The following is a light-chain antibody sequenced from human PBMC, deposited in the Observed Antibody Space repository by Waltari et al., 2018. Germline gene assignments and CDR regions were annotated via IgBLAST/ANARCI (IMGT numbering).Light chain of an antibody. V-gene: IGKV3-11*01. CDR3: QQRSNWPPWT. Sequence: EIALTQSPATLSLSPGERATLSCRASQSVRSYLAWYQQKPGQAPRLLIYDASNRATGIPARFSGSGSGTDFTLTISSLEPEDFAVYYCQQRSNWPPWTFGQGTKVEIK. J-gene: IGKJ1*01. CDR1: QSVRSY. CDR2: DAS.